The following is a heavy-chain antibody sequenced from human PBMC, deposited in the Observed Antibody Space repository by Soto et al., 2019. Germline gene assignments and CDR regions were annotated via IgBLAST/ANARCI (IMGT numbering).Heavy chain of an antibody. CDR2: IDPSDSYT. V-gene: IGHV5-10-1*01. D-gene: IGHD3-9*01. J-gene: IGHJ6*02. Sequence: PGESLKTSCKGSGYSFTSYWISWVRQMPGKGLEWMGRIDPSDSYTNYSPSFQGHVTISADKSISTAYLQWSSLKASDTAMYYCARVGPVHYDILTGYNPYYYYGMDVWGQGTTVTVSS. CDR1: GYSFTSYW. CDR3: ARVGPVHYDILTGYNPYYYYGMDV.